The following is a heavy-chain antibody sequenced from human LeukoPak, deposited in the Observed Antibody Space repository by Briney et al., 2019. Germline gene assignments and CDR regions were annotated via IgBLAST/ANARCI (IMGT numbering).Heavy chain of an antibody. CDR1: GGTFSSYA. CDR2: IIPIFGTA. CDR3: AILGATITSGAFDI. J-gene: IGHJ3*02. D-gene: IGHD1-26*01. V-gene: IGHV1-69*06. Sequence: ASVKVSCKASGGTFSSYAISWVRQAPGQGLEWMGGIIPIFGTANYAQKFQGRVTITADKSTSTAYMELSSLRSEDTAVYYCAILGATITSGAFDIWGQGTMVTVSS.